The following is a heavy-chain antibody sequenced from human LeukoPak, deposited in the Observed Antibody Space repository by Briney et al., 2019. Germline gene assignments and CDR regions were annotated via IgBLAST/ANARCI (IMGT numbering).Heavy chain of an antibody. D-gene: IGHD1-26*01. Sequence: ASVKVSCKASGYSFTSHYMHWVRQATGQGLEWLGLINPSGSSTLYAQKFQGRVTMTRDMSTTTDYMELSSLRSEDTAVYYCARDNSVGDVAWWFDPWGQGTLVTVSS. CDR1: GYSFTSHY. V-gene: IGHV1-46*01. J-gene: IGHJ5*02. CDR2: INPSGSST. CDR3: ARDNSVGDVAWWFDP.